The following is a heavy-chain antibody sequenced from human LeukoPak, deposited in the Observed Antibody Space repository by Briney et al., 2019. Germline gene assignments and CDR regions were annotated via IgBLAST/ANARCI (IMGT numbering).Heavy chain of an antibody. CDR2: INPNSGGT. V-gene: IGHV1-2*02. Sequence: ASVKVSCKASGYTFTGYYMHWVRQAPGQGLEWMGWINPNSGGTNNAQKFQGRVTMTRDTSISTAYMELSRLRSDDTAVYYCARRPPIVVVVAADHNWFDPWGQGTLVTVSS. J-gene: IGHJ5*02. CDR1: GYTFTGYY. CDR3: ARRPPIVVVVAADHNWFDP. D-gene: IGHD2-15*01.